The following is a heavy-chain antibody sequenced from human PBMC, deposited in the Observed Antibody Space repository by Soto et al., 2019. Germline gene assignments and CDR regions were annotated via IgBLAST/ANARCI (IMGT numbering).Heavy chain of an antibody. CDR2: IYYSGRT. D-gene: IGHD2-21*02. J-gene: IGHJ4*02. CDR1: SASISSADYY. V-gene: IGHV4-31*03. CDR3: ARARSRCGAACVDY. Sequence: QVQLQESGPGLVKPSQTLSLTCTVSSASISSADYYWSWIRQHPGKGLEWIAYIYYSGRTSYNPSLKSRVIRSMDTSRDQFSLTLTSVTAADTAVYYCARARSRCGAACVDYWGQGTLVTVSS.